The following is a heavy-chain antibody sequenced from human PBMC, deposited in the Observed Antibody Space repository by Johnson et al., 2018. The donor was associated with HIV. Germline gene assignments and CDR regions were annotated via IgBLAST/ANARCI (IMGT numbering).Heavy chain of an antibody. V-gene: IGHV3-30*04. CDR1: GFTFSSYA. CDR2: ISYDGSNK. Sequence: VQLVESGGGVVQPGRSLRLSCAASGFTFSSYAMHWVRQAPGKGLEWVAVISYDGSNKYYADSVKGRFTISRDNSKNTMYLQMNSLRAEDTDVYYCAREMNAGNDAFDIWGQGTMVTVSS. J-gene: IGHJ3*02. CDR3: AREMNAGNDAFDI.